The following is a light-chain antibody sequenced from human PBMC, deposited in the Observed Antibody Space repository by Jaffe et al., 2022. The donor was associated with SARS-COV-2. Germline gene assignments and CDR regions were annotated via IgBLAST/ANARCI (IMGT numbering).Light chain of an antibody. CDR1: QTVYSN. CDR2: DAS. V-gene: IGKV3-15*01. CDR3: QQYDKWPLT. J-gene: IGKJ4*01. Sequence: EVVMTQSPATLSVSPGERASLSCRASQTVYSNLAWYQHKPGQSPRLLIYDASKRATGIPGRFSGSGSGTEFTLTLSSLQSEDFAVYYCQQYDKWPLTFGGGTKVEIK.